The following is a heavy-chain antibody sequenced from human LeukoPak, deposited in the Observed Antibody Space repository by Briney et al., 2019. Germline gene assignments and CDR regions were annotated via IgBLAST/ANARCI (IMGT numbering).Heavy chain of an antibody. Sequence: SETLSLTCTVSGGSISSFYWNWIRQSPGKGLEWIGYTYYSGSTNYNPSFKSRVTISLDTSKNQSSLKVNSVTAADTAVYYCARRSVVGARTFYFDYWGQGILVTVSS. CDR1: GGSISSFY. CDR2: TYYSGST. CDR3: ARRSVVGARTFYFDY. D-gene: IGHD2-15*01. V-gene: IGHV4-59*01. J-gene: IGHJ4*02.